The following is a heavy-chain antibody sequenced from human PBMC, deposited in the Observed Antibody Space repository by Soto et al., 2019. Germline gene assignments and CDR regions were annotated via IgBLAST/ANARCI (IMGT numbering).Heavy chain of an antibody. D-gene: IGHD2-8*02. V-gene: IGHV4-59*01. CDR3: ARSYCADSVSCNWFDP. CDR1: GDSSSTYY. Sequence: QVQLQESGPGLVKSSETLSLTCSVSGDSSSTYYWGWIRQPTGKGLEWIGYINYSGRSNHNPSLKSRLSISVDASKNQVSLKLTSVTAADTAVYYCARSYCADSVSCNWFDPWGQGTLVVVSS. CDR2: INYSGRS. J-gene: IGHJ5*02.